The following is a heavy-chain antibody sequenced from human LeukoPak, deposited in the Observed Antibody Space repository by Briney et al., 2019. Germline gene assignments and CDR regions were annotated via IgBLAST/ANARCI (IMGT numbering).Heavy chain of an antibody. V-gene: IGHV3-30*18. CDR2: IAYDGSNK. D-gene: IGHD5-12*01. Sequence: GRSLRLSCAASGFTFSSYGMHCVRQAPGKGLEWVAVIAYDGSNKYYGESVEGRFTISRDNSKNTLYLQMNSLRAEDTAVYYCAKSWGVATVRSDGYFDYWGQGTLVTVSS. CDR1: GFTFSSYG. CDR3: AKSWGVATVRSDGYFDY. J-gene: IGHJ4*02.